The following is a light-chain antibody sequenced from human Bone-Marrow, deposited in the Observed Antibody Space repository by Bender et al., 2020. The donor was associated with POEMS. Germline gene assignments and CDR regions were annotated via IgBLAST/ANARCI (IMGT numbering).Light chain of an antibody. Sequence: QSVLTQPPSASGTPGQRVTISCSGSSSNIGTNPVNWYQQLPGTAPKLLIYINNQRPSGISNRFSGSKSGNTASLTISGLQPEDESTYYCASYTSSSTLVFGGGTTVTVL. CDR1: SSNIGTNP. CDR2: INN. V-gene: IGLV1-44*01. J-gene: IGLJ2*01. CDR3: ASYTSSSTLV.